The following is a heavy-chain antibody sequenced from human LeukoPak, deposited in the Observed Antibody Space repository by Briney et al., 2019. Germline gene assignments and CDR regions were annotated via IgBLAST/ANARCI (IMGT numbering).Heavy chain of an antibody. V-gene: IGHV1-18*01. Sequence: GASVKASYKASGYTFTSYGISWVRQAPGQGLEWMGWISAYNGNTNYAQKLQGRVTMTTDTSTSTAYMELRSLRSDDTAVYYCARDLVGMNWFDPWGQGTLVTVSS. D-gene: IGHD1-26*01. J-gene: IGHJ5*02. CDR1: GYTFTSYG. CDR2: ISAYNGNT. CDR3: ARDLVGMNWFDP.